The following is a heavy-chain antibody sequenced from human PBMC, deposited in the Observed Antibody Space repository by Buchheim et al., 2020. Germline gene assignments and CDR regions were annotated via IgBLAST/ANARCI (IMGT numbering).Heavy chain of an antibody. J-gene: IGHJ6*02. CDR2: IYYTGTT. CDR3: ARLQSMITVEGYYYYGIDV. V-gene: IGHV4-39*01. Sequence: HLQLQESGPGLVKPSETLSLTCTVSGDSVSSSSYYWGWIRQPPGKGLEWIGNIYYTGTTYYNPSLKSRVTISVDTSKKQVSLKLNSVTAADTAVYYCARLQSMITVEGYYYYGIDVWGQGTT. CDR1: GDSVSSSSYY. D-gene: IGHD4-23*01.